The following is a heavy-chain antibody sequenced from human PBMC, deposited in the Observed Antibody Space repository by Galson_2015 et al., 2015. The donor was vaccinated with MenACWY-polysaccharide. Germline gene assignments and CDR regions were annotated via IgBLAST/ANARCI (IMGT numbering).Heavy chain of an antibody. CDR1: GITFSSNA. V-gene: IGHV3-23*01. J-gene: IGHJ6*02. CDR3: VKFRFSTSWSNTHGMDV. D-gene: IGHD2-2*01. CDR2: IGTGGGT. Sequence: SLRLSCAASGITFSSNAIAWVRQAPGKGLEWVSGIGTGGGTYYADSVKGRFTISRDNSESMVYLQMNSLRVEDTAKYYCVKFRFSTSWSNTHGMDVWGQGTTVTVSS.